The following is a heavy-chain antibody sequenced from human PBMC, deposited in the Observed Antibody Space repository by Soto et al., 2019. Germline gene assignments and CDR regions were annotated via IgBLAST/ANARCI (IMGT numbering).Heavy chain of an antibody. J-gene: IGHJ4*02. V-gene: IGHV3-11*01. Sequence: DLEESGGGLVKPGGSLRLSCTASGFIFSDYYMSWIRQAPGKGLEWVSDISNSGRITHHADSVEGRFTISRDNAKDSLYLQMNSLRPEDTAIYYCARDHGGGGLTLEYWGQGTLVTVSS. CDR1: GFIFSDYY. CDR3: ARDHGGGGLTLEY. D-gene: IGHD3-16*01. CDR2: ISNSGRIT.